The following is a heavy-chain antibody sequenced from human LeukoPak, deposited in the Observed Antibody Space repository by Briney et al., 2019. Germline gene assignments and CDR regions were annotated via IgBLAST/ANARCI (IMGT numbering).Heavy chain of an antibody. Sequence: PGGSLRLSCTASEFTGSRNYMLWVRQAPGKGLEWVSLIFSNGDTHYADSVKGRFTISRDTSKNTVSLQMNSLRVEDTAMYYCTRDQMNYWGQGTLVTVSS. V-gene: IGHV3-53*01. D-gene: IGHD5-24*01. CDR1: EFTGSRNY. CDR2: IFSNGDT. CDR3: TRDQMNY. J-gene: IGHJ4*02.